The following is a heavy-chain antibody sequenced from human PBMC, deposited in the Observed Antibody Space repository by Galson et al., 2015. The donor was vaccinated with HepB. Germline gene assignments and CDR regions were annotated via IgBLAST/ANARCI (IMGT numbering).Heavy chain of an antibody. CDR3: AKVFPEKTDGWYRQALYYFDS. Sequence: SLRLSCAASGFTFSYYAMSWVRQAPGKGLEWISAITPSGDNTYSADSMKGRFTISRDNSQNPLFLQMNSLRADDTATYFCAKVFPEKTDGWYRQALYYFDSWGQGTRVTVSS. J-gene: IGHJ4*02. CDR2: ITPSGDNT. V-gene: IGHV3-23*01. D-gene: IGHD6-19*01. CDR1: GFTFSYYA.